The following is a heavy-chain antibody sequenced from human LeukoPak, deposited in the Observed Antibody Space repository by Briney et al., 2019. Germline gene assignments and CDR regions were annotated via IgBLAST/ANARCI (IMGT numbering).Heavy chain of an antibody. Sequence: SQTLSLTCAFSGDSVSSNSAAWNWIRQSPSRGLEWLGRTYYRSKWYNDYAVSVKSRITINPDISKNQFSLQLNSVTPEDTAVYYCARAPLSGWDTRAGFDYWGQGTLVTVSS. J-gene: IGHJ4*02. CDR2: TYYRSKWYN. CDR1: GDSVSSNSAA. D-gene: IGHD6-19*01. CDR3: ARAPLSGWDTRAGFDY. V-gene: IGHV6-1*01.